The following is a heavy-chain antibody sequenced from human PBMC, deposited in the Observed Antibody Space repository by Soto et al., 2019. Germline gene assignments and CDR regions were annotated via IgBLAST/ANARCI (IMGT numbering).Heavy chain of an antibody. V-gene: IGHV4-30-2*01. D-gene: IGHD2-21*01. Sequence: SETLSLTCTVSGGSISSGGYYWSWIRQHPGKGLEWIGYIYHSGSTYYNPSLKSRVTISVDRSKNQFSLKLSSVTAADTAVYYCARGNVVAIDYWGQGTLVTVSS. CDR2: IYHSGST. CDR1: GGSISSGGYY. CDR3: ARGNVVAIDY. J-gene: IGHJ4*02.